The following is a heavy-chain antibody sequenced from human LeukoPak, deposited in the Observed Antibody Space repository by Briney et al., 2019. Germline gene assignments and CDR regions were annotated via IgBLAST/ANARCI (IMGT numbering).Heavy chain of an antibody. CDR3: ALIVATARYYFDY. J-gene: IGHJ4*02. V-gene: IGHV5-51*01. CDR2: IYPGDSDT. CDR1: GYSFTSYW. D-gene: IGHD5-12*01. Sequence: GESLKISCKGSGYSFTSYWIGWVRQMPGKGLEWMGIIYPGDSDTRYSPSFQGQVTISADKSISTAYPQWSSLKASDTAMYYCALIVATARYYFDYWGQGTLVTVSS.